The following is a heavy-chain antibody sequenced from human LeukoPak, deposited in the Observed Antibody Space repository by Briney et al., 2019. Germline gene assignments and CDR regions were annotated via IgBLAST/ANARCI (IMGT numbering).Heavy chain of an antibody. CDR2: IYNDGST. D-gene: IGHD3-16*02. CDR3: ARVWELSYDY. V-gene: IGHV3-53*01. J-gene: IGHJ4*02. CDR1: GFTVSTDH. Sequence: GGSLRLSCAASGFTVSTDHMSWVRQAPGKGLEWVSVIYNDGSTYYADTVKGRFTISRDNSKNTVDLLVNSLRAEATAVYYCARVWELSYDYWGQGTLVTVSS.